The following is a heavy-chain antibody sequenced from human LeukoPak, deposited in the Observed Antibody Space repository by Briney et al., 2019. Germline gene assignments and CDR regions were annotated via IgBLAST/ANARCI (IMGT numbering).Heavy chain of an antibody. Sequence: SETLSLICTVSGGSTRSYYWSWIRQPPGKGLEWIGYIYNSGSTIYNPSLRSRVTISVDTSKNQFSLKLNSVTAADTAVYYCVRDRELTYWSQGTLVTVSS. V-gene: IGHV4-59*01. CDR2: IYNSGST. CDR3: VRDRELTY. D-gene: IGHD1-26*01. J-gene: IGHJ4*02. CDR1: GGSTRSYY.